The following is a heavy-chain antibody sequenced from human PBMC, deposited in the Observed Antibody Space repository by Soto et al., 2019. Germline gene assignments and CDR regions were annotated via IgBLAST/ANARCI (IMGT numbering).Heavy chain of an antibody. CDR1: GGSISSSSYY. Sequence: SETLSLTCTVSGGSISSSSYYWGWIRQPPGKGLEWIGSIYYSGSTYYNPSLKSRVTISVDTSKNQFSLKLSSVTAADTAVYCCARHERSPGPPVRGAMNWFDPWGQGTLVTVSS. V-gene: IGHV4-39*01. CDR2: IYYSGST. J-gene: IGHJ5*02. CDR3: ARHERSPGPPVRGAMNWFDP. D-gene: IGHD3-10*02.